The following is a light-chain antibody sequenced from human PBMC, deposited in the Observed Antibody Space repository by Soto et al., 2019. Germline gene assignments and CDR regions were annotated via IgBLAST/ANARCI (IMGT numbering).Light chain of an antibody. CDR2: AAS. CDR3: QQYNSYSWT. J-gene: IGKJ1*01. V-gene: IGKV1-39*01. Sequence: IQLTQSPASLSASVGDSVTITCRASQSISSYLNWHQQKPGKAPKLLVYAASSLQSGVPSRFSGSGSGTDFTLTISSLQPDDFATYYCQQYNSYSWTFGQGTKVDIK. CDR1: QSISSY.